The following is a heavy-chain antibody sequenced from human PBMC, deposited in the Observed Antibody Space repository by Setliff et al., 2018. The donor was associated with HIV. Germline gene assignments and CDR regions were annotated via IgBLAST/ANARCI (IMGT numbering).Heavy chain of an antibody. V-gene: IGHV4-39*07. Sequence: PSETLSLTCTVSGGSISSSSYYWGWIRQPPGKGLEWIGSIYYSGSTYYNPSLKSRVTILVDTSKNQFSLKLSSVTAADTAVYYCARLVSSSSKFDSWGQGTLVTVSS. CDR1: GGSISSSSYY. J-gene: IGHJ4*02. CDR3: ARLVSSSSKFDS. CDR2: IYYSGST. D-gene: IGHD6-6*01.